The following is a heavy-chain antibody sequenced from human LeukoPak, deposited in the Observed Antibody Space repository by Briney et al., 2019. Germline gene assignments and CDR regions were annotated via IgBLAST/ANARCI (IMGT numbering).Heavy chain of an antibody. Sequence: SETLSLTCTVSGGSISSSSYYWGWIRQPPGKGLEWIGSIYYSGSTYYNPSLKSRVTMSVDTSKNQFSLKLSSATAADTAVYYCARYYYGSGSYYYFDSWGQGTLVTVSS. CDR3: ARYYYGSGSYYYFDS. V-gene: IGHV4-39*01. CDR2: IYYSGST. J-gene: IGHJ4*02. CDR1: GGSISSSSYY. D-gene: IGHD3-10*01.